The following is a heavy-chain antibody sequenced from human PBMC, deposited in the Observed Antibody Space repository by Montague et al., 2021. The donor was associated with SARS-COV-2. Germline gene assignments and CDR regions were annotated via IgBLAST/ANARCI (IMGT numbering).Heavy chain of an antibody. D-gene: IGHD4/OR15-4a*01. CDR1: GGSLSIGGYY. CDR3: AKDATSSTNYFDP. V-gene: IGHV4-31*03. CDR2: VYHTGKT. J-gene: IGHJ5*02. Sequence: SETLSLTCTVSGGSLSIGGYYWTWIRQHPGKGLEWIGYVYHTGKTYYNPSLESRVTMSVDTSKNQFYLNLRSVTAADTAVYYCAKDATSSTNYFDPWGQGILVTVSS.